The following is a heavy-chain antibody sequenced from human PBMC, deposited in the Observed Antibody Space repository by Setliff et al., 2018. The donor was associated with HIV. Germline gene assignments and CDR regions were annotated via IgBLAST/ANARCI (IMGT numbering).Heavy chain of an antibody. D-gene: IGHD2-15*01. V-gene: IGHV4-4*07. CDR3: ALTGHRLLRGYMDV. J-gene: IGHJ6*03. CDR1: DDPISSYY. Sequence: PSETLSLTCYVTDDPISSYYWSWVRQPAGKGLGWIGRLYVSGDTNYNPSLKSRVTMSLDTSKKHFSLKLKSVTAADTAVYYCALTGHRLLRGYMDVWGKGTTVTVSS. CDR2: LYVSGDT.